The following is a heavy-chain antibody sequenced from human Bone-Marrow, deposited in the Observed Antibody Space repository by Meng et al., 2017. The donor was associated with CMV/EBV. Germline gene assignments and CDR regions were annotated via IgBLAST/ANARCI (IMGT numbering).Heavy chain of an antibody. CDR1: GGTFSSYA. V-gene: IGHV1-69*05. Sequence: SVKVSCKASGGTFSSYAIIWVRQAPGQGLEWMGGIIPIFGTANYAQKFQGRVTITTDESKSTAYMEMNSLRSEDTAVYYCARDRGYCSSTSCDRGGGGYYYGMDVWGQGTTVTVSS. CDR3: ARDRGYCSSTSCDRGGGGYYYGMDV. J-gene: IGHJ6*02. D-gene: IGHD2-2*01. CDR2: IIPIFGTA.